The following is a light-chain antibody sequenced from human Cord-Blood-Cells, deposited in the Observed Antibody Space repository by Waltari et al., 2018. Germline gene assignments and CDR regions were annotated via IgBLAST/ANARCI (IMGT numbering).Light chain of an antibody. CDR3: SSYTSSRV. CDR1: SSDVGGYNY. Sequence: QSALTQPASVSGSPGQSITISCTGTSSDVGGYNYVSWYQQHPGKAPKLRIYDVSNRPSGVXNRXSGSXXXXXXSLTISGLQAEDEADYYCSSYTSSRVFGGGTKLTVL. V-gene: IGLV2-14*01. J-gene: IGLJ2*01. CDR2: DVS.